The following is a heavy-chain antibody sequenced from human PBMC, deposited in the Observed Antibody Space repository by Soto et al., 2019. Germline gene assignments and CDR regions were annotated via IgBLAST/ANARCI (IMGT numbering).Heavy chain of an antibody. CDR2: ISYDGNNK. J-gene: IGHJ6*02. V-gene: IGHV3-30-3*01. CDR1: GFTFFKYA. CDR3: ARGGGADGMDV. D-gene: IGHD1-26*01. Sequence: QVQLVESGGDVVQPGRSLRLSCAASGFTFFKYAMHWVHQAPGKGLEWVAVISYDGNNKYYADSVRGRFTISRDHSNNTLYLQMNSPRGDDTAIYYCARGGGADGMDVWGQGTTVTVSS.